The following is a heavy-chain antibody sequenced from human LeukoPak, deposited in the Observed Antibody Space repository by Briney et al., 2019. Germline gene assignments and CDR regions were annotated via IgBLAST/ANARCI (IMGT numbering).Heavy chain of an antibody. J-gene: IGHJ4*02. D-gene: IGHD5-12*01. Sequence: GGSLRLSCAASGFTFSSDGMHWVRQAPGKGLEWVAVIWYDGSNKYYADSVKGRFTISRDNSKNTLYLQMNILRAEDTAVYYCARDRDYDYLDYWGQGTLVTVSS. CDR1: GFTFSSDG. V-gene: IGHV3-33*01. CDR3: ARDRDYDYLDY. CDR2: IWYDGSNK.